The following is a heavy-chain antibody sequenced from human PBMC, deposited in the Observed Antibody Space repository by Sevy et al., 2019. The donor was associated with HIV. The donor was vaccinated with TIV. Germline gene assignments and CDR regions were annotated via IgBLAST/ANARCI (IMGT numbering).Heavy chain of an antibody. CDR3: ARVLRGYCSSTSCYDHYYYGMDV. CDR2: INPNSGGT. Sequence: ASVKVSCKASGYTFTGYYMHWVRQAPGQGLEWMGRINPNSGGTNYAQKFQGRVTMTRDTSISTAYMGLSRLGSDDTAGYYWARVLRGYCSSTSCYDHYYYGMDVWGQGTTVTVSS. J-gene: IGHJ6*02. D-gene: IGHD2-2*01. CDR1: GYTFTGYY. V-gene: IGHV1-2*06.